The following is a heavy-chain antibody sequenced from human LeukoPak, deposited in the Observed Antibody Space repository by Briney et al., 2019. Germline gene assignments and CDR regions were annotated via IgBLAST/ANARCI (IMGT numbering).Heavy chain of an antibody. Sequence: GASVKVSCKASGYTFTSYGISWVRQAPGQGLEWMGWNRAYNGNKNYAQKLQGRVTMTTDTSTSTAYMELRSLRSDDTAVYYCARGRGSHYYGSWSYYNGGDYWGQGTLVTVSS. CDR3: ARGRGSHYYGSWSYYNGGDY. CDR1: GYTFTSYG. J-gene: IGHJ4*02. V-gene: IGHV1-18*01. D-gene: IGHD3-10*01. CDR2: NRAYNGNK.